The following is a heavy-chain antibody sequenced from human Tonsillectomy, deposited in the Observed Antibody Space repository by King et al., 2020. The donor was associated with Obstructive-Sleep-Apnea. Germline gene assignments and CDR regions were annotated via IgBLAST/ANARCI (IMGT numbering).Heavy chain of an antibody. D-gene: IGHD4-17*01. J-gene: IGHJ2*01. CDR1: GFTFSSYS. CDR2: ISSRSSYI. V-gene: IGHV3-21*01. CDR3: ARDFDYGDYGYWYFDL. Sequence: VQLVESGGGLVKPGGSLRLSCAASGFTFSSYSMNWVRQAPGKGLEWVSSISSRSSYIYYADSVKGRFTISIENAKNSLYLQMNSLRAEDTAVYYCARDFDYGDYGYWYFDLWGRGTLVTVSS.